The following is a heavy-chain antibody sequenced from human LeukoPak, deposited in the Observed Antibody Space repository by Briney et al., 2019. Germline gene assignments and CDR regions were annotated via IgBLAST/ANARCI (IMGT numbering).Heavy chain of an antibody. J-gene: IGHJ4*02. CDR2: ISSNGGNT. CDR3: VKAASGIYDY. CDR1: GFTFSSYG. V-gene: IGHV3-64*05. D-gene: IGHD3-10*01. Sequence: GGSLRLSCSASGFTFSSYGMHWVRQAPGKGLEYVSAISSNGGNTDYADSVKGRFTISRDNSKNTLYVQMSSLGPEDTAVYYCVKAASGIYDYWGQGTLVTVSS.